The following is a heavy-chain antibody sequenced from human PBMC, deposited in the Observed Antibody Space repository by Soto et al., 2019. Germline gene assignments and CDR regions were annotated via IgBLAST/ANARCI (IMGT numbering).Heavy chain of an antibody. D-gene: IGHD5-18*01. V-gene: IGHV4-31*03. Sequence: SETLSLTCTVSGGSISSGGYYWSWIRQHPGKGLEWIGYIYYSGSTYYNPSLKSRVTISVYTSKNQFSLKLSSVTALDTAVYYCARSGYSYGPNPLLYWGQGTLVTVS. J-gene: IGHJ4*02. CDR2: IYYSGST. CDR3: ARSGYSYGPNPLLY. CDR1: GGSISSGGYY.